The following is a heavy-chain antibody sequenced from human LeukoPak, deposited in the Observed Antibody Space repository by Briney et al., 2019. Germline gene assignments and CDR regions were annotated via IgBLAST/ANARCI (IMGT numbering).Heavy chain of an antibody. CDR3: AKDLGKLRSAFDY. J-gene: IGHJ4*02. CDR1: GFTFSSYG. D-gene: IGHD4-23*01. CDR2: ISGSGGST. V-gene: IGHV3-23*01. Sequence: GGSLRLSCAASGFTFSSYGMSWVRQAPGKGLEWVSAISGSGGSTYYADSVKGRFTISRDNSKNTLYLQMNSLRAEDTAVYYCAKDLGKLRSAFDYWGQGTLVTVSS.